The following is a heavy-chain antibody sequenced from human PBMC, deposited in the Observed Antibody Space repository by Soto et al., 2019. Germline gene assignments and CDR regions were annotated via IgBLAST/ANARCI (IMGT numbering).Heavy chain of an antibody. CDR1: RGSISSSSYY. V-gene: IGHV4-39*01. J-gene: IGHJ5*02. D-gene: IGHD6-6*01. CDR3: ARRIAARLNWSDP. Sequence: SETLSLTCTVSRGSISSSSYYWGWIRQPPGKGLEWIGSIYYSGSTYYNPSLKSRVTISVDTSKNQFSLKLSSVTAADTAVYYCARRIAARLNWSDPWCQGTLVTVS. CDR2: IYYSGST.